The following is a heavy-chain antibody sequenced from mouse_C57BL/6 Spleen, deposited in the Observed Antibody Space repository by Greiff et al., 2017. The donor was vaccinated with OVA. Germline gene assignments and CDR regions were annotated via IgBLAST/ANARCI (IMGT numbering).Heavy chain of an antibody. V-gene: IGHV1-53*01. J-gene: IGHJ1*03. CDR1: GYTFTSYW. CDR2: INPSNGGT. CDR3: ARPDYYGSSPWYFDV. Sequence: QVHVKQPGTELVKPGASVKLSCKASGYTFTSYWMHWVKQRPGQGLEWIGNINPSNGGTNYNEMFKSKATLTVDKSSSTAYMQLSSLTSEDSAVYYCARPDYYGSSPWYFDVWGTGTTVTVSS. D-gene: IGHD1-1*01.